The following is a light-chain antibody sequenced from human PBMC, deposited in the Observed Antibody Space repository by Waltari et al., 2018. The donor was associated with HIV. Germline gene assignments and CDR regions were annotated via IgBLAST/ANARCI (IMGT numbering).Light chain of an antibody. Sequence: QSALTQPASVSGSPGQSLTISCTGTSSDVGGYNLVPWYQQHPGKAPKPMIYEVSQRPSGVSNRFSGSKSGNTASLTISGLQAEDEADYYCCAYAGSTTYVIFGGGTKLTVL. CDR1: SSDVGGYNL. CDR2: EVS. V-gene: IGLV2-23*02. CDR3: CAYAGSTTYVI. J-gene: IGLJ2*01.